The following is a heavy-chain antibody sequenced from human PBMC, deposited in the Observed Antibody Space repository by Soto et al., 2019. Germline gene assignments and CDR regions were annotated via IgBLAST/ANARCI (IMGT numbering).Heavy chain of an antibody. CDR3: ARVQVPAAILIPYYYYGMDV. D-gene: IGHD2-2*02. Sequence: SETLSLTXTVSGGSISSGGYYWSWIRQHPGKGLEWIGYIYYSGSTYYNPSLKSRVTISVDTSKNQFSLKLSSVTAADTAVYYCARVQVPAAILIPYYYYGMDVWGQGTTVTVSS. V-gene: IGHV4-31*02. CDR1: GGSISSGGYY. CDR2: IYYSGST. J-gene: IGHJ6*02.